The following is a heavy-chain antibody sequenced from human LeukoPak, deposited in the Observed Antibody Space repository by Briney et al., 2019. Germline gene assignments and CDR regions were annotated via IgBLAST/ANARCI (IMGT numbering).Heavy chain of an antibody. Sequence: SETLSLTCTVSGGSISSYYWSWIRQPPGKGLEWIGYIYHSGSTYYNPSLKSRVTISVDRSKNQFSLKLSSVTAADTAVYYCARALGCSGGSCYGNYGLDYWGQGTLVTVSS. CDR1: GGSISSYY. V-gene: IGHV4-59*12. CDR2: IYHSGST. J-gene: IGHJ4*02. D-gene: IGHD2-15*01. CDR3: ARALGCSGGSCYGNYGLDY.